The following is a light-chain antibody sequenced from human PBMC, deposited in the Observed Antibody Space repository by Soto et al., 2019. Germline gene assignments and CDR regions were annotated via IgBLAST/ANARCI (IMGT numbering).Light chain of an antibody. Sequence: QSALTQPASVSGSPGQSITISCTGTSSDVGGYNYVSWYQQHPGKAPKLMIYEVSNRPSGVSNRFSGSKSGTSASLAISGLQSEDEADYYCAAWDDSLNGPVVFGGGTKLTVL. CDR1: SSDVGGYNY. V-gene: IGLV2-14*01. CDR2: EVS. CDR3: AAWDDSLNGPVV. J-gene: IGLJ2*01.